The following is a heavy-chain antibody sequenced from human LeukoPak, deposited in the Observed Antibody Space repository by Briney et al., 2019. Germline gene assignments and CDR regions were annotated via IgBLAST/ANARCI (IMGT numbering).Heavy chain of an antibody. CDR2: VYRDGNT. CDR3: VRLAALRGFYYYMDV. D-gene: IGHD6-25*01. V-gene: IGHV4-38-2*01. J-gene: IGHJ6*03. Sequence: ASETLSLTCSASGYSISSGYYWGWIRQPPGKGLEWVANVYRDGNTYYSPSLESRVTISVDTSKNLFSLKLSSLSAADTATYYCVRLAALRGFYYYMDVWGKGTAVIVSS. CDR1: GYSISSGYY.